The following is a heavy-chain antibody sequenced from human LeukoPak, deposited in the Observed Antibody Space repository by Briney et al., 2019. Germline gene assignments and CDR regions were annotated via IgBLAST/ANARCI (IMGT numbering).Heavy chain of an antibody. CDR2: IYYSGRT. CDR3: ARLKSSYGDYYFDY. J-gene: IGHJ4*02. D-gene: IGHD4-17*01. V-gene: IGHV4-39*01. Sequence: SETLSLTRTVSGGSISSSTYYWGWIRQPPGKGLEWLGNIYYSGRTYYNPSLKNRLTISVDTSRNQFSLNLRSVTAADTAVYYCARLKSSYGDYYFDYWGQGTLVTVSS. CDR1: GGSISSSTYY.